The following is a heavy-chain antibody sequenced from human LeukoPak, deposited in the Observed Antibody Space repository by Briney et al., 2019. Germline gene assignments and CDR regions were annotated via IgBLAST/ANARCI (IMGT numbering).Heavy chain of an antibody. CDR1: GFTFSSDG. J-gene: IGHJ6*02. CDR3: AKERQLWYDYYYYGMDV. CDR2: ISYDGSNK. Sequence: GGSLRLSCAASGFTFSSDGMHWVRQAPGKGLEWVAVISYDGSNKYYADSVKGRFTISRDNSKNTLYLQMNSLRAEDTAVYYCAKERQLWYDYYYYGMDVWGQGTTVTVSS. V-gene: IGHV3-30*18. D-gene: IGHD5-18*01.